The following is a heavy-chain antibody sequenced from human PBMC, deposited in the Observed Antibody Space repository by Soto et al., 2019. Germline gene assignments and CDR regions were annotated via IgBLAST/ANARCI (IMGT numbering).Heavy chain of an antibody. J-gene: IGHJ4*02. Sequence: ASVKVSCKASGYSFTSYYVHWVRQAPGQGLGWMGMINPRGGSTSYSHKFQDRLTLTRDTSTSTVYMEMSSLRSEDTAVYFCARDFSRFYYDTSGYFPDYWGPGTVVTVSS. D-gene: IGHD3-22*01. CDR2: INPRGGST. CDR1: GYSFTSYY. CDR3: ARDFSRFYYDTSGYFPDY. V-gene: IGHV1-46*03.